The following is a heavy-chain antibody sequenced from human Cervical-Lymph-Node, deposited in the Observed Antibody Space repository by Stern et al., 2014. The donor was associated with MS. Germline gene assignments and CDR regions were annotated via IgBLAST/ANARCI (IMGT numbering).Heavy chain of an antibody. Sequence: VQLVQSGAEVKKPGASVKVSCKTSGYIFTGYYIHWVRQAPGQGLGWMAGITPNTGSTKYARKVQGRVAMSRGSSISTAYVELSSLTSDDTAVYYCARDQRGITIFGVVTDYYYLGMDVWGQGTTVTVSS. D-gene: IGHD3-3*01. CDR2: ITPNTGST. V-gene: IGHV1-2*02. CDR3: ARDQRGITIFGVVTDYYYLGMDV. J-gene: IGHJ6*02. CDR1: GYIFTGYY.